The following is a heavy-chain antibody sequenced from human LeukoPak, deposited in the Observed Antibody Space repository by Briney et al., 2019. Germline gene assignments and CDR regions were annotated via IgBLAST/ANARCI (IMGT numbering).Heavy chain of an antibody. CDR3: AYSNSFDY. CDR2: ISRSNNV. V-gene: IGHV3-48*01. D-gene: IGHD4-11*01. J-gene: IGHJ4*02. CDR1: GFTFSSYA. Sequence: GRSLRLSCAASGFTFSSYAMNWVRQAPGKGLEWVSYISRSNNVYYADSVKGRFTISRDNAKNSLYLQMNSLRAEDTAVYYCAYSNSFDYWGQGTLVTVSS.